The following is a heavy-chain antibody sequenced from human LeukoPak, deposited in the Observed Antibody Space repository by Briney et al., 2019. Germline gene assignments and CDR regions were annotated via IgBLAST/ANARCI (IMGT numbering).Heavy chain of an antibody. D-gene: IGHD3-10*01. Sequence: SETLSLTCTVSGGSISSSSYYWGWIRQPPGKGLVWIGSIYYSGSTYYNPSLKSRVTMSVDTSKNQFSLKLSSVTAADTAVYYCAREWTVRGVRIFDYWGQGTLVTVSS. CDR3: AREWTVRGVRIFDY. V-gene: IGHV4-39*07. J-gene: IGHJ4*02. CDR2: IYYSGST. CDR1: GGSISSSSYY.